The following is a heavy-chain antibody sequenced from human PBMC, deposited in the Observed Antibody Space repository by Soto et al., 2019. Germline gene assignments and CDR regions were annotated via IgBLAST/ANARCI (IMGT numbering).Heavy chain of an antibody. CDR1: GGSISSGGYY. J-gene: IGHJ4*02. V-gene: IGHV4-31*03. CDR2: IYYSGST. CDR3: ARERHTLEGQLVDY. Sequence: KASETLSLTCTVSGGSISSGGYYWSWIRQHPGKGLEWIGYIYYSGSTYYNPSLKSRVTISVDTSKNQFSLELSSVTAADTAVYYCARERHTLEGQLVDYWGQGTLVTVSS. D-gene: IGHD1-1*01.